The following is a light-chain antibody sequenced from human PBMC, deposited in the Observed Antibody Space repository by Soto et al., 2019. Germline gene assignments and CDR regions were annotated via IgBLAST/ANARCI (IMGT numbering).Light chain of an antibody. Sequence: EIVMTQSPATLSVSPGERATLSCRAGQSISNNLAWYQQKPGQAPRLLIYGASTRATGIPARFTGSGSGTEFPLTSSILQYEDFAFYYCQQYSNWPRTFGQGTKVEIK. CDR1: QSISNN. CDR3: QQYSNWPRT. CDR2: GAS. J-gene: IGKJ1*01. V-gene: IGKV3-15*01.